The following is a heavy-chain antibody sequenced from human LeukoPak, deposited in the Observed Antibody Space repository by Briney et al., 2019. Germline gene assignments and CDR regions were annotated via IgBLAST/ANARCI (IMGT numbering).Heavy chain of an antibody. CDR2: ISGSGGST. CDR3: AKDQTPYY. J-gene: IGHJ4*02. CDR1: GFTFSSYA. V-gene: IGHV3-23*01. Sequence: PGGSLRLSCAASGFTFSSYAMSWVRQAPGKGLEWVSAISGSGGSTYYADSVKGRFIISRDNSKNTNSLQMNSLRPEDTAVYYCAKDQTPYYWGQGTLVTVSS.